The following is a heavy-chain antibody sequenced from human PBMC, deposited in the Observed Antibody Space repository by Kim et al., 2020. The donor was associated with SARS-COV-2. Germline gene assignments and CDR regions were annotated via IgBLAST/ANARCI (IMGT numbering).Heavy chain of an antibody. CDR2: ISGSGGST. CDR3: AKSVRGVIINGMDV. Sequence: GGSLRLSCAASGFTFSSYAMSWVRQAPGKGLEWVSAISGSGGSTYYADSVKGRFTISRDNSKNTLYLQMNSLRAEDTAVYYCAKSVRGVIINGMDVWGQGTTVTVSS. V-gene: IGHV3-23*01. J-gene: IGHJ6*02. D-gene: IGHD3-10*02. CDR1: GFTFSSYA.